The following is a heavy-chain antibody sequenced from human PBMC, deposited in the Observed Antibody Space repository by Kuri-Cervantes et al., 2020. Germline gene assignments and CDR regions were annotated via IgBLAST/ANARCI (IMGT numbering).Heavy chain of an antibody. D-gene: IGHD6-6*01. CDR1: GGSFSGYY. CDR2: INHSGST. Sequence: SETLSLTCAVYGGSFSGYYWSWIRQPPGKGLEWIGEINHSGSTNYNPSLKSRVTISVDTSKNQFSLKVSSVTAADTAVYYCARGSSRAVRVDYWGQGTRVTVSS. V-gene: IGHV4-34*01. J-gene: IGHJ4*02. CDR3: ARGSSRAVRVDY.